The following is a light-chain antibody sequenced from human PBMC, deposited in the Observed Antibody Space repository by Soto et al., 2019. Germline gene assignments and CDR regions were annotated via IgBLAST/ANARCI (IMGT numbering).Light chain of an antibody. CDR2: EVS. J-gene: IGLJ1*01. V-gene: IGLV2-23*02. CDR1: SSDIGRFNF. Sequence: SALTQPPSASGSPGQSITISCTGTSSDIGRFNFVSWYQQHPGKAPKLMIYEVSKRPSGVSNRFSGSKSGNTASLTISGLQAEDEADYYCCSYAGSSTYVFGTGTKVTVL. CDR3: CSYAGSSTYV.